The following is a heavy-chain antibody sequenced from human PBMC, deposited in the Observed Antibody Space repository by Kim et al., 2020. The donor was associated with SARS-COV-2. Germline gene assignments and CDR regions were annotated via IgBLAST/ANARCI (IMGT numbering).Heavy chain of an antibody. CDR2: ISSDGGNT. V-gene: IGHV3-30*03. D-gene: IGHD7-27*01. CDR1: GFTFRNYA. J-gene: IGHJ4*02. CDR3: TRDPPWASSAFDC. Sequence: GGSLRLSCAASGFTFRNYAMHWVRHAPGKGLEWVAAISSDGGNTYYADSVKGRLAISRDNSKNTLYLQMSSLRTEDTAVYYCTRDPPWASSAFDCWGQGT.